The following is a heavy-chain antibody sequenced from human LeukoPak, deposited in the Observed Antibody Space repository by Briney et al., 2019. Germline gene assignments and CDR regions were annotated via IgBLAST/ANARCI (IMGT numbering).Heavy chain of an antibody. Sequence: PSETLSLTCTVSGGSISSYYWSWIRQPPGKGLEWIGYIYYSGSTNYNPSLKSRVTISVDTSKNQFSLKLSSVTAADTAVYYCARGLRFLEWLSYFDYWGQGTLVTVSS. CDR3: ARGLRFLEWLSYFDY. J-gene: IGHJ4*02. CDR2: IYYSGST. D-gene: IGHD3-3*01. CDR1: GGSISSYY. V-gene: IGHV4-59*01.